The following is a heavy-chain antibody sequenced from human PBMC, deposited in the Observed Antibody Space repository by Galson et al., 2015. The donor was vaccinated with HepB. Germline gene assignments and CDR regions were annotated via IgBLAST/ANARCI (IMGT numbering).Heavy chain of an antibody. CDR2: IYHSGST. Sequence: SETLSLTCTVSGGSISSSNWWSWVRQPPGKGLEWIGEIYHSGSTNYNPSLKSRVTISVDKSKNQFSLKLSSVTAADTAVYYCARDVVVVVPAAMGTHKGWFDPWGQGTLVTVSS. J-gene: IGHJ5*02. CDR1: GGSISSSNW. D-gene: IGHD2-2*01. V-gene: IGHV4-4*02. CDR3: ARDVVVVVPAAMGTHKGWFDP.